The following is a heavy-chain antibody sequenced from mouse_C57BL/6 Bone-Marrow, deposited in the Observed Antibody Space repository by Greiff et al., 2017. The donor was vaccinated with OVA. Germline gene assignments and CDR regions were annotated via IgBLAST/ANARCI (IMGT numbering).Heavy chain of an antibody. CDR2: ISSGSSTI. V-gene: IGHV5-17*01. Sequence: EVHLVESGGGLVKPGGSLKLSCAASGFTFSDYGMHWVRQAPEKGLEWVAYISSGSSTIYYADTVKGRFTISRDNAKNTLFLQMTSLRSEDTAMYYCARFTTVVEGNYAMDYWGQGTSVTVSS. CDR3: ARFTTVVEGNYAMDY. CDR1: GFTFSDYG. J-gene: IGHJ4*01. D-gene: IGHD1-1*01.